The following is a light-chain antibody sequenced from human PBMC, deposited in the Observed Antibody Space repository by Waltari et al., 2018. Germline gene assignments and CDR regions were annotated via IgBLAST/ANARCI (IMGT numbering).Light chain of an antibody. CDR3: QQRSNWPPWT. Sequence: EIVLTQSPATLSLSPGERATLPCRASQSVSSYLAWYQQKPGQAPRLLIYDASNRATGIPARFSGSWSGTDFTLTISSLEPEDFAVYYCQQRSNWPPWTFGQGTKVEIK. V-gene: IGKV3-11*01. CDR1: QSVSSY. CDR2: DAS. J-gene: IGKJ1*01.